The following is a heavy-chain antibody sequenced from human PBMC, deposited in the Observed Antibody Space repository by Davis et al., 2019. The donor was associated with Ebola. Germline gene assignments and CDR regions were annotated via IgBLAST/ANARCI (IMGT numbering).Heavy chain of an antibody. D-gene: IGHD2-21*02. J-gene: IGHJ6*02. CDR1: GFTFSSYS. V-gene: IGHV3-48*04. Sequence: GESLKISCAASGFTFSSYSMNWVRQAPGKGLEWVSYISSSSSTIYYADSVKGRFTISRDNAKSSLYLQMSSLRAEDTAFYYCAKGVTGTYYYYGMDVWGQGTTVTVSS. CDR2: ISSSSSTI. CDR3: AKGVTGTYYYYGMDV.